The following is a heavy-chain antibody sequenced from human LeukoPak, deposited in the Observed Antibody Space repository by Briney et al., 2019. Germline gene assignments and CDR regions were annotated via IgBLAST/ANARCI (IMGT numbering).Heavy chain of an antibody. V-gene: IGHV3-33*06. CDR1: GFTFSSYG. D-gene: IGHD1-26*01. CDR2: IWYDGSNK. J-gene: IGHJ4*02. CDR3: AKGRGATSTTLYYFDY. Sequence: SGGSLRHSCAASGFTFSSYGMHWVRQAPGKGLEWVAVIWYDGSNKYYADSVKGRFTISRDNSKNTLYLQMNSLRAEDTAVYYCAKGRGATSTTLYYFDYWGQGTLVTVSS.